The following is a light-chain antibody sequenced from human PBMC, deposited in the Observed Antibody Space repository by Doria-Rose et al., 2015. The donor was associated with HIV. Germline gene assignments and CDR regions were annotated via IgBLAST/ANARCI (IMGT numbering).Light chain of an antibody. CDR3: VLWYSNHWV. CDR2: GTN. Sequence: AVVTQESALTTSPGETVTLTCRSSTGAVTTSNYANWVQEKPDHLFTGLIGGTNNRAPGVPARFSGSLIGDKAALTITGAQTEDEAIYFCVLWYSNHWVFGGGTKLTVL. CDR1: TGAVTTSNY. J-gene: IGLJ3*02. V-gene: IGLV7-46*01.